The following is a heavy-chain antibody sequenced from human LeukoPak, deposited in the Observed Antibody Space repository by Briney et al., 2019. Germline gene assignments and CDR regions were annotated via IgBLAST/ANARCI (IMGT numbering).Heavy chain of an antibody. J-gene: IGHJ4*02. CDR3: ARGSEDFDY. V-gene: IGHV4-59*01. CDR2: IYYSGST. Sequence: PSETLSLTCTVSGGSISSYYWSWLRQPPGKGLEWIGYIYYSGSTNYNPSLKSRVTISVDTSKNQFSLKLSSVTAADTAVYYCARGSEDFDYWGQGTLVTVSS. CDR1: GGSISSYY. D-gene: IGHD3-10*01.